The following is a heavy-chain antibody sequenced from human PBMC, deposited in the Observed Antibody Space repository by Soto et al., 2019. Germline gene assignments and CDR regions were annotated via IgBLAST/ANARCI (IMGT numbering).Heavy chain of an antibody. Sequence: EVQLVESGGGLVQPGGSLRLSCAASGFTFSTYAMSWVRQAPGQGLEWVSGLYGNGDGISYADSVKGRFTISRDNSRNTLFLQMNSLTTDDTVIYYCAKDRQPDGFWPFDHWGRGTLIIVSS. J-gene: IGHJ4*02. D-gene: IGHD3-3*01. V-gene: IGHV3-23*05. CDR1: GFTFSTYA. CDR3: AKDRQPDGFWPFDH. CDR2: LYGNGDGI.